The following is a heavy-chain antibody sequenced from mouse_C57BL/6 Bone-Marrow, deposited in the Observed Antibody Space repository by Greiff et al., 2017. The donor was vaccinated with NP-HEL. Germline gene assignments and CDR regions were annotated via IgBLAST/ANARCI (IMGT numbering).Heavy chain of an antibody. CDR3: ARDGNSFAY. CDR2: ILPGSGST. J-gene: IGHJ3*01. Sequence: QVQLQQSGAELMKPGASVKLSCKATGYTFTGYWIEWVKQRPGPGLEWIGEILPGSGSTNYTEKFKGKATFTADTSSNTAYMQLSSLTTEDSAIYYCARDGNSFAYWAKGLWSLSLQ. CDR1: GYTFTGYW. V-gene: IGHV1-9*01. D-gene: IGHD2-1*01.